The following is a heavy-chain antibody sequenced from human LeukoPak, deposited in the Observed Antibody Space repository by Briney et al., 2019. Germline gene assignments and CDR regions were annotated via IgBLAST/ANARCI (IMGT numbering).Heavy chain of an antibody. CDR1: GGSFNGYY. J-gene: IGHJ6*03. CDR3: ARRIRELSLKYYYYYYYMDV. V-gene: IGHV4-34*01. D-gene: IGHD3-16*02. CDR2: INHSGDT. Sequence: PSETLSLTCAVYGGSFNGYYWSWIRQPPGKGLEWIGEINHSGDTNYNPSLKTRVTVSVDTSKNQFSLKLISVTAADTAVYYCARRIRELSLKYYYYYYYMDVWGKGTTVTVSS.